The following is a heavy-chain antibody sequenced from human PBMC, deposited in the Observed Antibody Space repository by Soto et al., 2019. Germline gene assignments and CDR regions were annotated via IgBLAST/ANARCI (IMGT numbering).Heavy chain of an antibody. D-gene: IGHD6-19*01. Sequence: ASVKVSCKASGYTFTSYGISWARQAPGQGLEWMGWISAYNGNTNYAQKLQGRVTMTTDTSTSTAYMELRSLRSDDTAVYYCARVEPGGWSGYYFDYWGQGTLVTVSS. J-gene: IGHJ4*02. CDR1: GYTFTSYG. CDR2: ISAYNGNT. V-gene: IGHV1-18*01. CDR3: ARVEPGGWSGYYFDY.